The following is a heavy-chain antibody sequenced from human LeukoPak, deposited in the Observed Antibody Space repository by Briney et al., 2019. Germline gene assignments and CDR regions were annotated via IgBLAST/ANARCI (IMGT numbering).Heavy chain of an antibody. CDR2: ISYGGSNK. Sequence: PGRSLRLSCAASGFTFSSYAMHWVRQAPGKGLEWVAVISYGGSNKYYADSVKGRFTISRDSSKNTLYLQMNSLRAEDTAVYDCAKDRSGSYSQGLDYWGQGTLVTVSS. V-gene: IGHV3-30-3*01. CDR1: GFTFSSYA. CDR3: AKDRSGSYSQGLDY. J-gene: IGHJ4*02. D-gene: IGHD1-26*01.